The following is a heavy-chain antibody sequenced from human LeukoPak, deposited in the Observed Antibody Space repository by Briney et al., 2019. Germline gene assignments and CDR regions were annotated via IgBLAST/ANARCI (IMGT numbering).Heavy chain of an antibody. CDR2: ISGSGGST. CDR1: GFTFSSYA. V-gene: IGHV3-23*01. J-gene: IGHJ4*02. CDR3: AKTSSVLIGSGSYYKEEGLDFDY. D-gene: IGHD3-10*01. Sequence: GGSLRLSCAASGFTFSSYAMSWVRQAPGKGLEGVSAISGSGGSTYYADSVKGRFTISRDNSKNTLYLQMNSLRAEDTAVYYCAKTSSVLIGSGSYYKEEGLDFDYWGQGTLVTVSS.